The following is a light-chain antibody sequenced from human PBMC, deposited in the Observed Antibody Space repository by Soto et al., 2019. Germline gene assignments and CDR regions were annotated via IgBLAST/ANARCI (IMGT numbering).Light chain of an antibody. Sequence: DIQMTQSPSSLSASVGDRVTITCRASQGISNYLAWYQQKPGKVPKLLIYAASALHSGVPSRFSGSGSGTDFTPTISSLQPEHVSTYFCQNYNCAPFSFGQGTRLEIK. CDR2: AAS. V-gene: IGKV1-27*01. CDR3: QNYNCAPFS. J-gene: IGKJ5*01. CDR1: QGISNY.